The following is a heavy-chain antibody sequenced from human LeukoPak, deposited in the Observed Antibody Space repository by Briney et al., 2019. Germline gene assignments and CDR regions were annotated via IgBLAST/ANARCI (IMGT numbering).Heavy chain of an antibody. D-gene: IGHD2-2*03. CDR1: GGSFSGYY. CDR2: INHSGST. J-gene: IGHJ6*02. CDR3: VGYCSNTSCPRGSDGMDV. Sequence: SETLSLTCAVYGGSFSGYYWSWIRQTPGKGLEWIGEINHSGSTNYNPSLKSRVTISVDTSKNQFSLKLSSVTAADTAVYYSVGYCSNTSCPRGSDGMDVWGQGTTVTVSS. V-gene: IGHV4-34*01.